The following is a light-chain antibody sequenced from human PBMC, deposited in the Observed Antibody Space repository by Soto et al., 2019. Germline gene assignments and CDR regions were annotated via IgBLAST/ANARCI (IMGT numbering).Light chain of an antibody. Sequence: EIVLTQSPGTLSLSPGDWATLSCRASQTVSSSYLAWYQQKPGQAPRLLIYGASSRATGIPGRFSGSGSGTDFTLTISSLDPEDFSVYYCQQYDDSITFGQGTRLEI. CDR2: GAS. CDR3: QQYDDSIT. V-gene: IGKV3-20*01. J-gene: IGKJ5*01. CDR1: QTVSSSY.